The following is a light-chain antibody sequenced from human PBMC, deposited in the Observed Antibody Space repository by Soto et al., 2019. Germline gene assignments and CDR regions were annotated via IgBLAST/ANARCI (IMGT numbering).Light chain of an antibody. CDR1: SSDVGSYNR. Sequence: QSALTQPPSVSGSPGQSVTISCTGTSSDVGSYNRVSWYQQPPGPAPKLMIYEVSNRPSGVPDRFSGSKSGNTASLTISGLQAEDEADYYCSSYTSSSTNVVFGGGTKLTVL. V-gene: IGLV2-18*02. CDR2: EVS. J-gene: IGLJ2*01. CDR3: SSYTSSSTNVV.